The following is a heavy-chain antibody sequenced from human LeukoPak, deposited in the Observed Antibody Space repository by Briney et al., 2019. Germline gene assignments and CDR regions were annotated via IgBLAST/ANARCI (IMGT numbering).Heavy chain of an antibody. J-gene: IGHJ6*02. D-gene: IGHD2-15*01. CDR1: GFTFSSCS. Sequence: GGSLRLSCAASGFTFSSCSMNWVRQAPGEGLEWVSYISSRGSYIFYPDSVKGRYTISRDNAKNSLFLQMNSLRAEHTAVYYCARVGCRGGSCSSGGDYYYGMDVWGQGTTVTVSS. CDR2: ISSRGSYI. CDR3: ARVGCRGGSCSSGGDYYYGMDV. V-gene: IGHV3-21*01.